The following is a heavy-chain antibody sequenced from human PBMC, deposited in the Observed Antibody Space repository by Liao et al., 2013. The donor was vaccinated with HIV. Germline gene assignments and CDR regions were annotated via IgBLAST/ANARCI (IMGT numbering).Heavy chain of an antibody. CDR2: IYSIGSTNRGTT. CDR3: ARASWHYDSSGYHYWFDP. D-gene: IGHD3-22*01. Sequence: QVHLQESGPGLVKPSETLSLTCTVSGGSISHYYWSWIRQSPGKGLEWIGYIYSIGSTNRGTTNYNPSVEGRVTISVDTSKNQFSLKLSSVTAADTAVYYCARASWHYDSSGYHYWFDPWGQGTLVTVSS. CDR1: GGSISHYY. J-gene: IGHJ5*02. V-gene: IGHV4-59*08.